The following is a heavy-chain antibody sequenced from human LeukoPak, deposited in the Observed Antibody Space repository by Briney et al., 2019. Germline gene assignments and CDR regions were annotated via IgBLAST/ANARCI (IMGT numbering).Heavy chain of an antibody. Sequence: TLSLTCTVSGGSISSSSYYWGWIRQPAGKGLEWIGRIYTSGSTNYNPSLKSRVTMSVDTSKNQFSLKLSSVTAADTAVYYCARDYYDSSGYYWWYFDYWGQGTLVTVSS. CDR3: ARDYYDSSGYYWWYFDY. J-gene: IGHJ4*02. CDR2: IYTSGST. V-gene: IGHV4-61*02. D-gene: IGHD3-22*01. CDR1: GGSISSSSYY.